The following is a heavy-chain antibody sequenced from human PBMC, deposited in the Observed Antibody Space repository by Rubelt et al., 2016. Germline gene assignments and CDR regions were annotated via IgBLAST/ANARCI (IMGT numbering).Heavy chain of an antibody. J-gene: IGHJ2*01. V-gene: IGHV1-3*01. CDR3: ARSKVTAMVTDADWYFDL. CDR1: GYTFTSYA. CDR2: VNAGNGNT. Sequence: QVQLVQSGAEVKKPGASVKVSCKASGYTFTSYAMHWVRQAPGQRLEWMGWVNAGNGNTKYSQKFQGRAPITRDTSASTAYMELSSLRSEDTAVYYCARSKVTAMVTDADWYFDLWGRGTLVTVSS. D-gene: IGHD5-18*01.